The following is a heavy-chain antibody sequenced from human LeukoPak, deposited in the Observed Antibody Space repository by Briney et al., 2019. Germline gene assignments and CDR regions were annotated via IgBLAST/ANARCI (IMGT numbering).Heavy chain of an antibody. CDR3: ARKKNGLSWFDP. J-gene: IGHJ5*02. CDR1: GGSFSGYY. CDR2: INHSGST. D-gene: IGHD1-1*01. Sequence: PSETLSLTCAVYGGSFSGYYWSWIRQPPGKGLEWIGEINHSGSTNYNPSLKSRVTISVDTSKNQFSLKLSSVTAADTAVYYCARKKNGLSWFDPWGQGTLVTVSS. V-gene: IGHV4-34*01.